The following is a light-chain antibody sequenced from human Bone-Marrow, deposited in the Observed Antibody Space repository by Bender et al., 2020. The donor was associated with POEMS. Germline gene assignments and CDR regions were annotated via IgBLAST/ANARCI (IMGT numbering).Light chain of an antibody. V-gene: IGLV2-14*01. CDR2: EVN. Sequence: QSALAQPASVSGSPGQSITISCTGTSSDIGGSNHVSWYQQHPGKAPKLLIYEVNDRPSGVSDRFSGSKSGNTASLTLSGLQTAGEADYYCTSYRASTTVFGTGTSVTVL. CDR1: SSDIGGSNH. CDR3: TSYRASTTV. J-gene: IGLJ1*01.